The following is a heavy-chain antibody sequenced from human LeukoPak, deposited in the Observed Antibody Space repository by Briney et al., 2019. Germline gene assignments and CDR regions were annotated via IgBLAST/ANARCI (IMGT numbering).Heavy chain of an antibody. V-gene: IGHV4-59*02. Sequence: SETLSVTYVVSGASVRTSHCNWILQPPGKGLQWIGYIYDIGSTNYNPSLKSRVTISVETSKNQFSLKLNSVTAADTAVYYCATGAGGWFDPWGQGTLVTVSS. CDR2: IYDIGST. CDR1: GASVRTSH. CDR3: ATGAGGWFDP. J-gene: IGHJ5*02.